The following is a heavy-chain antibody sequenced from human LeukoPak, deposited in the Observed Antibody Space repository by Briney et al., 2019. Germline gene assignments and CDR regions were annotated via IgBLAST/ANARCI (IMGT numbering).Heavy chain of an antibody. V-gene: IGHV3-23*01. Sequence: PGGSLRLSCTASGFTFSSYAMSWVRQAPGKGLEWVSAISGSGGSTYYADSVEGRFTISRDNSKNTLYLQMNSLRAEDTAVYYCAKGPHPPGDYYDSSGYFDYWGQGTLVTVSS. CDR1: GFTFSSYA. J-gene: IGHJ4*02. D-gene: IGHD3-22*01. CDR2: ISGSGGST. CDR3: AKGPHPPGDYYDSSGYFDY.